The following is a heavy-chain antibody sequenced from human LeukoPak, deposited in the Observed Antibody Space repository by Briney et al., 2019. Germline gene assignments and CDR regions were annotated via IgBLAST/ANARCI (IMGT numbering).Heavy chain of an antibody. J-gene: IGHJ4*02. D-gene: IGHD6-13*01. Sequence: GGSLRLSCVASGFTFGKYWMSWVRQAPGKGLEWVAIIKQDGSETHYVDSVRGRLTISRDNAQNSLYLQMNSLRAEDTAVYNCARVGHSSTWYLDHWGQGTLVTVSS. CDR1: GFTFGKYW. CDR2: IKQDGSET. V-gene: IGHV3-7*03. CDR3: ARVGHSSTWYLDH.